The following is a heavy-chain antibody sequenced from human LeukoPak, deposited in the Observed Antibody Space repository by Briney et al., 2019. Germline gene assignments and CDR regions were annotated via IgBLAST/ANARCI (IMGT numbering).Heavy chain of an antibody. CDR2: MKSNSGDT. CDR3: ARGEYSSSWYPFDY. J-gene: IGHJ4*02. Sequence: ASVTVSSTTSVYTFIGYEIYWGRQAPGQGLEWMGWMKSNSGDTHFAQKFQGRLTMTRNTSISTAFMELSSLRAEDTAVYYCARGEYSSSWYPFDYWGQGSLVTVSS. V-gene: IGHV1-8*01. D-gene: IGHD6-13*01. CDR1: VYTFIGYE.